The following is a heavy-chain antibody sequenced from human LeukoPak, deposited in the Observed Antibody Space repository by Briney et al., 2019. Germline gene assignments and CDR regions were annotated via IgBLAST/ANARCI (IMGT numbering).Heavy chain of an antibody. J-gene: IGHJ6*02. CDR2: ISAYNGNT. D-gene: IGHD2-15*01. CDR1: GYTFTSYG. V-gene: IGHV1-18*01. Sequence: ASVKVSCKASGYTFTSYGISWVRQAPGQGLEWMGWISAYNGNTNYAQKLQGRVTMTTDTSTSTAYMELRSLRSDDTAVNYCARAGVDGTDYYYYGMDVWGQGTTVTVSS. CDR3: ARAGVDGTDYYYYGMDV.